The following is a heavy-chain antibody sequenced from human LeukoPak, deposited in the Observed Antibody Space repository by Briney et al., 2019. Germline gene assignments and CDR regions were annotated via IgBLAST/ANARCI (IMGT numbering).Heavy chain of an antibody. Sequence: GGSLRLSCAASGFTFSSYWMSWVRQAPGKGLEWVANIKEDGSEKYYADSVKGRFTISRDNAKNSLYLQMNSLRAEDTALYYCARAAGATWGGSDYWGQGTLVTVSS. V-gene: IGHV3-7*01. D-gene: IGHD1-26*01. CDR2: IKEDGSEK. CDR1: GFTFSSYW. J-gene: IGHJ4*02. CDR3: ARAAGATWGGSDY.